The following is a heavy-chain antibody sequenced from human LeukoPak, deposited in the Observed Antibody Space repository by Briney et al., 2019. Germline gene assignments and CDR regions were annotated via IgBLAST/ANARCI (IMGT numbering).Heavy chain of an antibody. D-gene: IGHD5-18*01. CDR3: ARDLYSYGFYAFDI. V-gene: IGHV3-11*04. Sequence: PGGSLRLSCAASGFTFSDYYMSWIRQAPGKGLEWVSYISSSGSTIYYADSVKGRFTISRDNAKNSLFLQMNSLRAEDTAVYYCARDLYSYGFYAFDIWGQGTMVTVSS. J-gene: IGHJ3*02. CDR2: ISSSGSTI. CDR1: GFTFSDYY.